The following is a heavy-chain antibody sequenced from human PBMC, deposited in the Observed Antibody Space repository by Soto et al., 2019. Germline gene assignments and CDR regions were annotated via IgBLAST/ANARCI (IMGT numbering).Heavy chain of an antibody. J-gene: IGHJ4*01. V-gene: IGHV3-21*01. CDR2: ISSSSSYI. Sequence: PGGSLRLSCAASGFTFSSYSMNWVRQAPGKGLEWVSSISSSSSYIYYADSVKGRFTISRDNAKNSLYLQMNSLRAEDTAVYYCAREARYCTNGVCPFDYWGQGTLVTVSS. CDR1: GFTFSSYS. D-gene: IGHD2-8*01. CDR3: AREARYCTNGVCPFDY.